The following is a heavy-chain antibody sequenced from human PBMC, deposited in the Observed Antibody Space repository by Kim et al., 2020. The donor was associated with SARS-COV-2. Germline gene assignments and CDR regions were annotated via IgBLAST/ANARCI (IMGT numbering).Heavy chain of an antibody. CDR1: GGSFSGYY. Sequence: SETLSLTCAVYGGSFSGYYWSWIRQPPGKGLEWIGEINHSGSTNYNPSLKSRVTISVDTSKNQFSLKLSSVTAADTAVYYCARGQEGAVAGSRYFDYWGQGTLVTVSS. CDR2: INHSGST. CDR3: ARGQEGAVAGSRYFDY. D-gene: IGHD6-19*01. V-gene: IGHV4-34*01. J-gene: IGHJ4*02.